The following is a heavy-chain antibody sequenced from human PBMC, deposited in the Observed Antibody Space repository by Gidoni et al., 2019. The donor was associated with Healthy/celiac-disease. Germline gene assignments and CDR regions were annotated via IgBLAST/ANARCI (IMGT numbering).Heavy chain of an antibody. CDR3: ARCLFCGGDCYSDLRDPDRAFDI. D-gene: IGHD2-21*02. J-gene: IGHJ3*02. V-gene: IGHV4-61*02. CDR1: GGSINSGSYY. CDR2: IYSSGST. Sequence: QVQLQESGPGLVKPSQTLSLTCTVSGGSINSGSYYWSWVRQPAGKGLEWIGRIYSSGSTNYNPSLKSRVTISVDTSKNHFSLKLSSVTAADTAVYYCARCLFCGGDCYSDLRDPDRAFDIWGQGTMVTVSS.